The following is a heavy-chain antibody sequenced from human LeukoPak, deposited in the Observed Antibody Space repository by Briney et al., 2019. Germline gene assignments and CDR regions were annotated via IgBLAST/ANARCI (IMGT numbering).Heavy chain of an antibody. D-gene: IGHD3-9*01. J-gene: IGHJ4*02. CDR1: GGSISSSSYY. CDR3: ARAPAYYDILTGYYSSGHFDY. Sequence: SETLSLTCTVSGGSISSSSYYWGWIRQPPGRGLEWIGSIYYSGSTYYNPSLKSRVTISVDTSKNQFSLKLSSVTAADTAVYYCARAPAYYDILTGYYSSGHFDYWGQGTLVTVSS. V-gene: IGHV4-39*07. CDR2: IYYSGST.